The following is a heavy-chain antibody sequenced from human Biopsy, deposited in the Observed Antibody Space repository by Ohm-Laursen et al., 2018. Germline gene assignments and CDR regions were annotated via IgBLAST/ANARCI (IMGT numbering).Heavy chain of an antibody. D-gene: IGHD3-22*01. V-gene: IGHV4-59*01. CDR1: DGSINSYY. CDR2: IYYSGST. J-gene: IGHJ2*01. CDR3: ARDRGYYSDRTVPGYFDL. Sequence: SETLSLTCTVSDGSINSYYWNWIRQPPGKRLEWIGNIYYSGSTNFNPSLKSRVTISVDTSKNQFSLKLRSVTPADTAIYCARDRGYYSDRTVPGYFDLWSRGTLVTVSS.